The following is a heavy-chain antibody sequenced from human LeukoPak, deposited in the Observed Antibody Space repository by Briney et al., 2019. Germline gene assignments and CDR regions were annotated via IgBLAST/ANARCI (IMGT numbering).Heavy chain of an antibody. CDR2: ISSSSSYI. CDR1: GFTFSSYS. D-gene: IGHD6-19*01. J-gene: IGHJ5*02. CDR3: ATGGGSGWSLGWFDP. V-gene: IGHV3-21*01. Sequence: GGSLRLSCAASGFTFSSYSMNWVRQAPGKGLVWVSSISSSSSYIYYADSVKGRFTISRDNAKNSLYLQMNSLRAEDTAVYYCATGGGSGWSLGWFDPWGQGTLVTVSS.